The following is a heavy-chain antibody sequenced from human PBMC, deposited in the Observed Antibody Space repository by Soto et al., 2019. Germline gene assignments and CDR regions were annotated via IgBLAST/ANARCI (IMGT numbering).Heavy chain of an antibody. CDR2: IYYSGST. Sequence: SETLSLTCTVSGGSISSGGYYWSWIRQHPGKGLEWIGYIYYSGSTNYNPSLKSRVTISVDTSKNQFSLKLSSVTAADTAVYYCARDNRWQAFDYWGQGTLVTVSS. V-gene: IGHV4-61*08. CDR1: GGSISSGGYY. D-gene: IGHD2-15*01. CDR3: ARDNRWQAFDY. J-gene: IGHJ4*02.